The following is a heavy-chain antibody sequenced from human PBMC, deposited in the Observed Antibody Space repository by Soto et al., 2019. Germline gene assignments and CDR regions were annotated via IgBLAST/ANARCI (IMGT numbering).Heavy chain of an antibody. CDR2: IYYSGST. CDR3: ARDRGLLWGRSDP. CDR1: GGSISSGGYY. D-gene: IGHD3-10*01. Sequence: PSETLSLTCTVSGGSISSGGYYWSWIRQHPGKGLEWIGYIYYSGSTYYNPSLKSRVTISVDTSKNQFSLKLSSVTAADTAVYYCARDRGLLWGRSDPWGQGTLVTVSS. V-gene: IGHV4-31*03. J-gene: IGHJ5*02.